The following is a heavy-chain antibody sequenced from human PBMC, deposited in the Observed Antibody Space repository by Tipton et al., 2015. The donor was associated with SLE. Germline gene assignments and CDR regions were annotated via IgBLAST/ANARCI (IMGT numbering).Heavy chain of an antibody. CDR3: ARTRAVAVDY. CDR1: GGSISSSSYY. CDR2: IYYSGST. Sequence: PGLVKPSETLSLTCTVSGGSISSSSYYWGWIRQPPGKGLEWIGNIYYSGSTYYNPSLKSRVTISVDTSKNQFSLKLSSVTAADTAVYYCARTRAVAVDYWGRGTLVTVSS. J-gene: IGHJ4*02. D-gene: IGHD6-19*01. V-gene: IGHV4-39*01.